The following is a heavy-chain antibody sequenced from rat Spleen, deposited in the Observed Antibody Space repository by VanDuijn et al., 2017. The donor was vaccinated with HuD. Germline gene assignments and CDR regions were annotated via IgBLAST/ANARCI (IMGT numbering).Heavy chain of an antibody. Sequence: EVQLVESGGGLVQPGRSLKLSCAASGFTFNNFDMAWVRQAPTKGLEWVASISPSGGFTYYRDSVKGRFTVSRDNAKITLYLQMDSLRSEDTATYYCVRQDTSGYSNWFTYWGQGTLVTVSS. CDR3: VRQDTSGYSNWFTY. J-gene: IGHJ3*01. D-gene: IGHD4-3*01. CDR1: GFTFNNFD. V-gene: IGHV5-25*01. CDR2: ISPSGGFT.